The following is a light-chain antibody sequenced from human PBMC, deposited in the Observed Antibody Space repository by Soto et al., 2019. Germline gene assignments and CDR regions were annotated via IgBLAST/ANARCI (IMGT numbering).Light chain of an antibody. CDR2: AAS. CDR3: QQTYSSPRT. J-gene: IGKJ1*01. CDR1: QSIRRS. V-gene: IGKV1-39*01. Sequence: DIQMTQSPSSLSASVADRVTITCRASQSIRRSLNWYQQKPGKAPNLLIYAASSLQTGVPSRFTGSGSGTDFTLTISNLQPEEFAVYYCQQTYSSPRTFGQGTKVDIK.